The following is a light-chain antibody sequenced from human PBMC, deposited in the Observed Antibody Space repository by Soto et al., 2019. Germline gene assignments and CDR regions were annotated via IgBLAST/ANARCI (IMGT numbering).Light chain of an antibody. CDR2: EVN. J-gene: IGLJ1*01. V-gene: IGLV2-14*01. Sequence: QSALTQPASLSGSPGQSITISCTGTSSDIGAYDYVSWFQQHPGKAPKLMISEVNNRPSGVSNRFSGSKSGNTASLTVSGLQAEDEADYYCSSYTGTNNFDVFGTGTKVTV. CDR3: SSYTGTNNFDV. CDR1: SSDIGAYDY.